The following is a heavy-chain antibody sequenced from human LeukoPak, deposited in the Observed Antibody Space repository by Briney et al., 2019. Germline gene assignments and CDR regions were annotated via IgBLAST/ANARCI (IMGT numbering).Heavy chain of an antibody. V-gene: IGHV4-59*01. CDR1: GGSISSYH. J-gene: IGHJ5*02. Sequence: SETLSLTCTVSGGSISSYHWSWIRQPPGKGLEWIGYIYYSGSTNYNPSLKSRVTISIDTSKNQFSLKLSSVTAADTAVYYCARVYYDSPEGFDPWGQGTLVTVSS. CDR3: ARVYYDSPEGFDP. CDR2: IYYSGST. D-gene: IGHD3-22*01.